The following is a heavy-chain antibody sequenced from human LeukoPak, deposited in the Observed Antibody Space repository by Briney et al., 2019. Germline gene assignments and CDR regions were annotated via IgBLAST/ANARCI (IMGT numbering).Heavy chain of an antibody. CDR3: VKDHGWLLYS. CDR1: GFTFNSHA. CDR2: ISLDGATT. J-gene: IGHJ4*02. V-gene: IGHV3-23*01. Sequence: GGSLRLSCEASGFTFNSHAMNWVRQAPGKGLEWVSGISLDGATTYYAGSVEGRFTISRDNSKNTLYLQMNSLRADDTAVYYCVKDHGWLLYSWGQGTLVTVSS. D-gene: IGHD3-9*01.